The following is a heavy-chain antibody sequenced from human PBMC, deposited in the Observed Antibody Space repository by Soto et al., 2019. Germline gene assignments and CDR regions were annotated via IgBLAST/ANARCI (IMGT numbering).Heavy chain of an antibody. J-gene: IGHJ4*02. V-gene: IGHV3-30*18. CDR1: GFTFSSYG. Sequence: GGSLRLSCAASGFTFSSYGMHWVRQAPGKGLEWVAVISYDGSNKYYADSVKGRFTISRDNSKNTLYLQMNSLRAEDTAVYYCAKGLPYDSSGYYYLYWGQGTLVTVSS. CDR3: AKGLPYDSSGYYYLY. CDR2: ISYDGSNK. D-gene: IGHD3-22*01.